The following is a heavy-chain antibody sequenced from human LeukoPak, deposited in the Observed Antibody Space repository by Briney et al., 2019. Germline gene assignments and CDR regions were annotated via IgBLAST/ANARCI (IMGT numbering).Heavy chain of an antibody. CDR2: IYHSGST. CDR1: GYSISSGYY. V-gene: IGHV4-38-2*02. J-gene: IGHJ4*02. D-gene: IGHD3-22*01. Sequence: SETLSLTCTVSGYSISSGYYWGWIRQPPGKGLEWIGSIYHSGSTYYNPSFKSRVTISVDTSKNQFSLKLSSVTAADTAVYYCARSEYYYDSSGYYYEVNYFDYWGQGTLVTVSS. CDR3: ARSEYYYDSSGYYYEVNYFDY.